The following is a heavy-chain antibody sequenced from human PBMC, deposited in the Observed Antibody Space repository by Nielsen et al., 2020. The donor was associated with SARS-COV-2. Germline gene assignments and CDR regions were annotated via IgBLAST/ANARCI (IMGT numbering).Heavy chain of an antibody. CDR1: GFTFSTYT. Sequence: GESLKISCVASGFTFSTYTMTWVRQAPGKGLEWVSYISSSRSYTNYADSVKGRFTISRDNAKNSLYLQMDSLRAEDTAVYYCARDISGWGWFDPWGQGTLVTVSS. J-gene: IGHJ5*02. CDR2: ISSSRSYT. V-gene: IGHV3-11*06. D-gene: IGHD6-19*01. CDR3: ARDISGWGWFDP.